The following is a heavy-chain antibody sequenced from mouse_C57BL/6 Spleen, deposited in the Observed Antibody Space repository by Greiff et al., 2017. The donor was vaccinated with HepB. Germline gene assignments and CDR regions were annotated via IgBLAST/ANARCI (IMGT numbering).Heavy chain of an antibody. V-gene: IGHV3-6*01. J-gene: IGHJ2*01. D-gene: IGHD2-1*01. CDR2: ISYDGSN. Sequence: EVQLQQSGPGLVKPSQSLSLTCSVTGYSITSGYYWNWIRQFPGNKLEWMGYISYDGSNNYNPSLKNRISITRDTSKNQFFLKLNSVTTEDTATYYCARGGLYYGNYVPYYFDYWGQGTTLTVSS. CDR3: ARGGLYYGNYVPYYFDY. CDR1: GYSITSGYY.